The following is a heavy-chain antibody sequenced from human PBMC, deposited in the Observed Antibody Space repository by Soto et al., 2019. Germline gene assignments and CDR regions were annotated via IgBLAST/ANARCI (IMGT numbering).Heavy chain of an antibody. CDR3: AKDIRSGYYYFDY. Sequence: PGGSLRLSCAASGFTFSSYAMSWVRQAPGKGLEWVSLMSGDGVSTYYADSVKGRCTISRDNSKNTLYLQMNSLRAEDTAIYYCAKDIRSGYYYFDYWGQGTLVTVSS. V-gene: IGHV3-23*01. D-gene: IGHD3-3*01. CDR1: GFTFSSYA. CDR2: MSGDGVST. J-gene: IGHJ4*02.